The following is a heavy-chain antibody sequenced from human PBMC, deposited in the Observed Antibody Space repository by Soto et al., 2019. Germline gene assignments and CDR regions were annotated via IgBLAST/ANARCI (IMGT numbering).Heavy chain of an antibody. CDR2: VWHSGST. D-gene: IGHD1-26*01. V-gene: IGHV4-59*08. CDR1: GGSISGYY. Sequence: SETLSLTCTVSGGSISGYYWSWIRQPPGKGLEWVGYVWHSGSTNYNPSLKSRVTISVDTSKNQFSLKLSSVTAADTAVYYCARRYGGNLDYWGQGTLVTVSS. J-gene: IGHJ4*02. CDR3: ARRYGGNLDY.